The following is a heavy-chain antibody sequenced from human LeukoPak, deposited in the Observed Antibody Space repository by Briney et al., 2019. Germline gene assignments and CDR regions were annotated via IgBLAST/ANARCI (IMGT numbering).Heavy chain of an antibody. CDR1: AFIFSDYS. CDR3: ARDRLTSGSYFFDY. J-gene: IGHJ4*02. V-gene: IGHV3-48*01. CDR2: ISGRSSTI. D-gene: IGHD1-26*01. Sequence: GGSLRLSCAASAFIFSDYSINWVRQAPGKGLAWISYISGRSSTIYYADSVRGRFTISRDNAKNSMYLQMNSLRAEDTAVYYCARDRLTSGSYFFDYWGQGTLVTVSS.